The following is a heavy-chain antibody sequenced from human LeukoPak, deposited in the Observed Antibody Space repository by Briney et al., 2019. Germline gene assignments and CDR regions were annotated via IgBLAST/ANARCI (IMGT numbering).Heavy chain of an antibody. D-gene: IGHD6-13*01. CDR3: ARGGHSSSWYPPNWFDP. CDR1: GFTFSSYS. CDR2: ISSSSSYI. Sequence: GGSLRLSCAASGFTFSSYSMNWVRQAPGKGLEWVSSISSSSSYIYYADSVKGRFTISRDNAKNSLYLQMNSLRAEDTAVYYCARGGHSSSWYPPNWFDPWGQGTLVTVSS. V-gene: IGHV3-21*01. J-gene: IGHJ5*02.